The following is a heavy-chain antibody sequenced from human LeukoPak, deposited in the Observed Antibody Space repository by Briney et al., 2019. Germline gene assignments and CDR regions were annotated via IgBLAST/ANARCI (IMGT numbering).Heavy chain of an antibody. D-gene: IGHD3-9*01. CDR2: IYSGGST. V-gene: IGHV3-66*01. Sequence: GGSLRLSCAASGFTVSSNYMSWVRQAPGKGLEWVSVIYSGGSTYYADSVKGRFTISRDNSKNTLYLQMNSLRAEDTAVYYCARESGKYYDILTGYYTGGMDVWGQGTTVTVSS. CDR3: ARESGKYYDILTGYYTGGMDV. J-gene: IGHJ6*02. CDR1: GFTVSSNY.